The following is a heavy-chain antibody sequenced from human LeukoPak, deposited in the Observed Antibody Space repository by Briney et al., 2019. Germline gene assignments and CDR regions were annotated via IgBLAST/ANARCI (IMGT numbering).Heavy chain of an antibody. V-gene: IGHV3-7*01. CDR1: GFTFSSYW. D-gene: IGHD3-22*01. J-gene: IGHJ4*02. CDR3: ARGPQYYYDSSIQGDY. CDR2: IKQDGSEK. Sequence: GGSLRLSCAASGFTFSSYWMSWVRKAPGKGLEGWANIKQDGSEKYYVDSVKGRFTISRDNAKNSLYLQMNSLRAEDTAVYYCARGPQYYYDSSIQGDYWGQGTLVTVSS.